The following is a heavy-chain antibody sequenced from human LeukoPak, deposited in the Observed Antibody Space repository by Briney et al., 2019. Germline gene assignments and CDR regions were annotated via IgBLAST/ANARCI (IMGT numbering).Heavy chain of an antibody. Sequence: PGGSLRLSCAASAFTFSSYAMHWVRQAPGKGLEWVAVISYDGRTKYYADSVKGRFTMSRDNSKNTLYLQLNSLRAEDTAVYYCAKEYCGGGRCYEDYFDYWGQGTLVTVSS. D-gene: IGHD2-15*01. J-gene: IGHJ4*02. CDR2: ISYDGRTK. CDR3: AKEYCGGGRCYEDYFDY. CDR1: AFTFSSYA. V-gene: IGHV3-30*18.